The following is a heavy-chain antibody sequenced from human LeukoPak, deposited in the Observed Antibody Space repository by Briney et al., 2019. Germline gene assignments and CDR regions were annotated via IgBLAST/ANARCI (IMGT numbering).Heavy chain of an antibody. CDR3: VRDRYQSPGDHSVDI. CDR1: GFTFRIYR. Sequence: GGSLRLSCAASGFTFRIYRMHWVRQAPGKGLMWVSRINSDGSGTTYADSVKGRFTISRDNAKNTLFLQMNSLRAEDSALYYCVRDRYQSPGDHSVDIWGQARMVTVSS. V-gene: IGHV3-74*03. D-gene: IGHD7-27*01. J-gene: IGHJ3*02. CDR2: INSDGSGT.